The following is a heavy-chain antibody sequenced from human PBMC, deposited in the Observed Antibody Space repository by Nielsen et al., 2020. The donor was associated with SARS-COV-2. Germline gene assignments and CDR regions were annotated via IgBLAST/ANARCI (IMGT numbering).Heavy chain of an antibody. CDR1: GYTFTSYD. V-gene: IGHV1-8*02. Sequence: ASVKVSCKASGYTFTSYDINWVRQATGQGLEWMGGMNPNSGNTGYAQKFQGRVTMTRNTFISTAYMMLRSLRSEDTAVYYCARAVNGDFDYWGQGTLVTVSS. D-gene: IGHD2-8*01. CDR2: MNPNSGNT. CDR3: ARAVNGDFDY. J-gene: IGHJ4*02.